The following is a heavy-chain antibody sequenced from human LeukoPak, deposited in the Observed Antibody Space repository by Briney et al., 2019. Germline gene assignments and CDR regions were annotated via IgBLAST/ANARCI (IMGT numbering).Heavy chain of an antibody. CDR3: AKGPRYSISSPGRPDP. J-gene: IGHJ5*02. Sequence: GGSLRLSCTACGFSFSTYGMHWVRQAPGKGLEWVALIWNDGSKKYYADSVKGRFTVSRDNSRNTLYLEVNSLRVEDTAVYYCAKGPRYSISSPGRPDPWGQGTLVTVS. V-gene: IGHV3-30*02. D-gene: IGHD6-6*01. CDR1: GFSFSTYG. CDR2: IWNDGSKK.